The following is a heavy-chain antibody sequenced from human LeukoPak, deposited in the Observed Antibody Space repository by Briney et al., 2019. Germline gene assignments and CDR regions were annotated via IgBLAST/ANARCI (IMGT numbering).Heavy chain of an antibody. CDR2: ISGSGDST. J-gene: IGHJ4*02. CDR1: GFTFSNYA. CDR3: AKVERSSRVHYFDY. Sequence: PGGSLRLSCAASGFTFSNYAMTWVRQAPGKGLEWVSDISGSGDSTYYVDSVKGRFTISRDNSKNTLYLQMNSLRVEDTAVYYCAKVERSSRVHYFDYWGQGTLVTVSS. V-gene: IGHV3-23*01. D-gene: IGHD3-10*01.